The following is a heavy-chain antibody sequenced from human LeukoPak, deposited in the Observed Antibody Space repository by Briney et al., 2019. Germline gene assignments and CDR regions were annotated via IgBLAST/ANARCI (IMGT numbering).Heavy chain of an antibody. CDR2: IYYTGST. V-gene: IGHV4-39*07. J-gene: IGHJ5*02. CDR1: GGSISSSSYY. CDR3: ASEILWFGRELNWFDP. D-gene: IGHD3-10*01. Sequence: SETLSLTCTVSGGSISSSSYYGGWIRQPPGTGLEWIGSIYYTGSTYYNSSLKSRVTISVDTSKNQFSLKLSSVTAADTAMYYCASEILWFGRELNWFDPWGQGTLVTVSS.